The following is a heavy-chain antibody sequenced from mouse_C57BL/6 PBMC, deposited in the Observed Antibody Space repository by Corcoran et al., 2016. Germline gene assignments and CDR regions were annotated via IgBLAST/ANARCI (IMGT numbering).Heavy chain of an antibody. CDR2: INTYSGVP. CDR3: ARLTAQATDY. D-gene: IGHD3-2*02. CDR1: GYTFTTYG. Sequence: QIQLVQSGPELKKPGETVKISCKASGYTFTTYGMSWVKQAPGKGLKWMGWINTYSGVPTYADDFKGRFAFSLETSASTAYLQINNLKNEDTATEYCARLTAQATDYWGQGTTLTVSS. V-gene: IGHV9-3*01. J-gene: IGHJ2*01.